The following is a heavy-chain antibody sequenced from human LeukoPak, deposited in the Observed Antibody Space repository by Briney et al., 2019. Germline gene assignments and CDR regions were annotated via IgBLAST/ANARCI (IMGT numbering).Heavy chain of an antibody. Sequence: GESLKISCKGSGYSFTSYGISWVRQAPGQGLEWLGWISAYNGNTNYAQKLQGRVTMTTDTSTSTAYMELRSLRSDDTAVYYCARDRVRYFDWFLTHQFDYWGQGTLVTVSS. CDR2: ISAYNGNT. J-gene: IGHJ4*02. CDR3: ARDRVRYFDWFLTHQFDY. V-gene: IGHV1-18*01. D-gene: IGHD3-9*01. CDR1: GYSFTSYG.